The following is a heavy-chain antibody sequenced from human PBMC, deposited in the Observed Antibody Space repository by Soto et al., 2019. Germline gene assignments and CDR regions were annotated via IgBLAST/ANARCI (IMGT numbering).Heavy chain of an antibody. V-gene: IGHV4-30-4*01. J-gene: IGHJ6*02. D-gene: IGHD3-10*01. Sequence: PSETLSLTCTVSGGSISSGDYYWSWIRQPPGKGLEWTGYIYYSGSTYYNPSLKSRVTISVDTSKNQFSLKLSSVTAADTAVYYCARGVTMVRGVIITPDGMDVWGQGTTVTVSS. CDR2: IYYSGST. CDR1: GGSISSGDYY. CDR3: ARGVTMVRGVIITPDGMDV.